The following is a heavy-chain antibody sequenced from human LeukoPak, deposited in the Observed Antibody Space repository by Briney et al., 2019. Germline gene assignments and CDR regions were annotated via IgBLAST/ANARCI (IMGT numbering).Heavy chain of an antibody. CDR3: ARDGGHYGVTTYYFDY. J-gene: IGHJ4*02. V-gene: IGHV1-46*01. D-gene: IGHD4-17*01. CDR1: GYTFTSYY. Sequence: GASVKVSCKASGYTFTSYYMHWVRQAPGKGLKWMGIINPSGGSTSYAQKFQGRVTMTRDTSTSTVYMELSSLRSEDTAVYYCARDGGHYGVTTYYFDYWGQGTLVTVSS. CDR2: INPSGGST.